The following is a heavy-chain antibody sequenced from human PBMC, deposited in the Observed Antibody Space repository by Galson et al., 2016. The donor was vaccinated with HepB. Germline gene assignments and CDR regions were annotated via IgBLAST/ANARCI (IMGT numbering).Heavy chain of an antibody. CDR2: ISSSRSYT. D-gene: IGHD6-13*01. Sequence: ASGFTFSDYYMSWIRQAPGKGLEWVSYISSSRSYTKYADSVKGRFTISRDNAKNSLYLQMNSLRAEDTAVYYCARDGSSRSSPNGFDIWGQGTMVTVSS. CDR1: GFTFSDYY. CDR3: ARDGSSRSSPNGFDI. J-gene: IGHJ3*02. V-gene: IGHV3-11*05.